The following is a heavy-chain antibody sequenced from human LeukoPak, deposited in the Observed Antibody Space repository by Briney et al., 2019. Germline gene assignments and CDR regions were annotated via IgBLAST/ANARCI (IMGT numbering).Heavy chain of an antibody. Sequence: PSETLSLTCTVSGGSISSYYWSWIRQPPGKGLEWIGYIYYSGSTNYNPSLKSRVTISVDTSKNQFSPKLSSVTAADTAVYYCARGRTGYPNWFDPWGQGTLVTVSS. CDR3: ARGRTGYPNWFDP. CDR1: GGSISSYY. D-gene: IGHD3/OR15-3a*01. J-gene: IGHJ5*02. CDR2: IYYSGST. V-gene: IGHV4-59*08.